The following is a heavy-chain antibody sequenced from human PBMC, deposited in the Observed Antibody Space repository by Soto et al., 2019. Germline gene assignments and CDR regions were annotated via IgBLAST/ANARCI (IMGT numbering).Heavy chain of an antibody. CDR1: GGSISSYY. D-gene: IGHD4-17*01. Sequence: PSETLSLTCTVSGGSISSYYWSWIRQPPGKGLEWIGYIYYSGSTNYNPSLKSRVTISVDTSKNQFSLKLSSVTAADTAVYYCARGSDYGDYGDIDYWGQGTLVTVSS. CDR2: IYYSGST. V-gene: IGHV4-59*01. CDR3: ARGSDYGDYGDIDY. J-gene: IGHJ4*02.